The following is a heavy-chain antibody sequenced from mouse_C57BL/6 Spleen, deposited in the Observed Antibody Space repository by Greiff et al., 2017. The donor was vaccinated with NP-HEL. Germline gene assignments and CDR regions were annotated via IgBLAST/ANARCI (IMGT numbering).Heavy chain of an antibody. CDR3: ARGVGYDWYFDY. CDR1: GYTFTSYW. J-gene: IGHJ2*01. D-gene: IGHD2-2*01. Sequence: VQLQQPGAELVKPGASVKMSCKASGYTFTSYWITWVKQRPGQGLEWIGDIYPGSGSTNYNEKFKSKATLTVDTSSSTAYMQLSSLTSEDTAVEYCARGVGYDWYFDYWGQGTTLTVSS. CDR2: IYPGSGST. V-gene: IGHV1-55*01.